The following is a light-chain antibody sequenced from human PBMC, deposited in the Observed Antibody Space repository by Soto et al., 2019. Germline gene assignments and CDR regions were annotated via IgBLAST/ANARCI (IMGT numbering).Light chain of an antibody. Sequence: EVGLPQSPGTLSLSPGERATLSCRASQSVAANDLAWYQQKRGQAPRLLIYGASSRATGIPDRFSGSGSGTDFTLTISRLEPEDFSVYYCHQYGTAPLTFGPGTKVDIK. CDR2: GAS. J-gene: IGKJ3*01. CDR1: QSVAAND. V-gene: IGKV3-20*01. CDR3: HQYGTAPLT.